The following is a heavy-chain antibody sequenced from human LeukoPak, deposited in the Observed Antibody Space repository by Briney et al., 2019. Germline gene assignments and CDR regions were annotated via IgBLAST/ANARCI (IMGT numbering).Heavy chain of an antibody. J-gene: IGHJ3*02. CDR2: IYPGDSDT. Sequence: GESLKISCKGSGYRFTNNWIGWVRQMPGKGLEWMGIIYPGDSDTRYSPSFQGQVTISADRPISTAYLQWSSLKPSDTAMYYCARRGGLTDAFDIWGQGTMSPSLQ. CDR1: GYRFTNNW. V-gene: IGHV5-51*01. D-gene: IGHD2-15*01. CDR3: ARRGGLTDAFDI.